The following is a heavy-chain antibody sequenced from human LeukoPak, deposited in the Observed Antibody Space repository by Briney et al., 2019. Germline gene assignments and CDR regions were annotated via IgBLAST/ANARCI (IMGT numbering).Heavy chain of an antibody. Sequence: PPETLSLTCAVYGGSFKGYYWSWIRQPPGKALEGIGEIKHSGGTNYNPSLKRRVNISVATSTNQFSLKLSSVTAADTAVYYCARGSRRGYSSSWYYYWGQGTLVTVSS. CDR3: ARGSRRGYSSSWYYY. V-gene: IGHV4-34*01. D-gene: IGHD6-13*01. CDR1: GGSFKGYY. J-gene: IGHJ4*02. CDR2: IKHSGGT.